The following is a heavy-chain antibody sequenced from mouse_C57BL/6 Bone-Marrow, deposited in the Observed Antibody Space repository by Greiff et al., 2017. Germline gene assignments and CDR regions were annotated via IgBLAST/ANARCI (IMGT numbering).Heavy chain of an antibody. CDR1: GYTFTDYY. CDR3: ARGAIYDGPFDY. Sequence: EVQLQQSGPELVKPGASVKISCKASGYTFTDYYMNWVKKSHGKSLEWIGDINPNNGGTSYNQKLKGKATLTVDKSSSTAYMELRSLTSEDSAVYYCARGAIYDGPFDYWGQGTTLTVSS. J-gene: IGHJ2*01. D-gene: IGHD2-3*01. CDR2: INPNNGGT. V-gene: IGHV1-26*01.